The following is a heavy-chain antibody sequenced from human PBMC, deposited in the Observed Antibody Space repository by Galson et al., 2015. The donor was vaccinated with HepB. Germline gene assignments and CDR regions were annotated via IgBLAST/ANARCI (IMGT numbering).Heavy chain of an antibody. CDR2: IYWDDDK. J-gene: IGHJ4*02. CDR1: GFSLSTSGVG. V-gene: IGHV2-5*02. D-gene: IGHD3-22*01. Sequence: PALVKPTQTLTLTCTFSGFSLSTSGVGVGWIRQPPGKALEWLALIYWDDDKRYSPSLKSRLTITKDTSKNQVVLTMTNMDPVDTATYYCAHTEYYYDSSGYNGDPFDYWGQGTLVTVSS. CDR3: AHTEYYYDSSGYNGDPFDY.